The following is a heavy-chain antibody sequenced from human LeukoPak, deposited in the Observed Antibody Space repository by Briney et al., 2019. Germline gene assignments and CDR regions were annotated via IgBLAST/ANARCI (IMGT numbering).Heavy chain of an antibody. D-gene: IGHD3-10*01. V-gene: IGHV3-66*02. CDR1: GFTVSSNY. J-gene: IGHJ6*02. Sequence: GGSLRLSCAASGFTVSSNYMSWVRQAPGEGLEWVSVIYSGGSTYYAHSVKGRCTISRDNSKNTLYLQMNSLRAEDTAVYYCARGPPLFGEHYYYGMDVWGQGTTVTVSS. CDR2: IYSGGST. CDR3: ARGPPLFGEHYYYGMDV.